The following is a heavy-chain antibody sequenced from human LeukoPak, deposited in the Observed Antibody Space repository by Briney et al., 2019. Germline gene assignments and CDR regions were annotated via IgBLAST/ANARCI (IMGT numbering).Heavy chain of an antibody. CDR1: GYTFTSYY. V-gene: IGHV1-46*01. J-gene: IGHJ3*02. CDR3: ARDPRGYCSSTSCYSNGAFDI. D-gene: IGHD2-2*01. Sequence: GASVKVSCKASGYTFTSYYMHWVRQAPGQGLEWMGIINPSGGSTSYAQKFQGRVTMTRDTSTSTVYMELRSLRSDDTAVYYCARDPRGYCSSTSCYSNGAFDIWGQGTMVTVSS. CDR2: INPSGGST.